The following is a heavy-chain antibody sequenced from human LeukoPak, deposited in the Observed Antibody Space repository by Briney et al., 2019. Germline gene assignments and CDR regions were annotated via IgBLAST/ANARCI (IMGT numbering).Heavy chain of an antibody. Sequence: NHPETPSLTCTVPGGSMSSDYWSWIRQTPGKGLECIGYVYYRWSTNYTPSLKSRVSISIDTSKNQYSLKLTSVTAADTAVYYCAGRISPDWFDPWGQGTLVTVSS. V-gene: IGHV4-59*01. CDR2: VYYRWST. CDR3: AGRISPDWFDP. CDR1: GGSMSSDY. J-gene: IGHJ5*02.